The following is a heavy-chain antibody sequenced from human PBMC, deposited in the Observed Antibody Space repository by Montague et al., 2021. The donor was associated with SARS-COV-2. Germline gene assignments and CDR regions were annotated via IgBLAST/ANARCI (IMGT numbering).Heavy chain of an antibody. Sequence: SETLSLTCTVSGGSISSSSCYWGRIRQPPGKGLEWIGSIYYSGSTYYNPSLKSRVTISVDTSKNQFSLKLSSVTAADTAVYYCARDQGYNWNYYYYYGMDVWGQGTTVTVSS. CDR3: ARDQGYNWNYYYYYGMDV. CDR1: GGSISSSSCY. V-gene: IGHV4-39*07. J-gene: IGHJ6*02. D-gene: IGHD1-20*01. CDR2: IYYSGST.